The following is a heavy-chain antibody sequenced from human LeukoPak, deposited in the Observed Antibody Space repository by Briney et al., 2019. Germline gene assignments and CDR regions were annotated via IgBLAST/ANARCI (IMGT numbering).Heavy chain of an antibody. J-gene: IGHJ5*02. Sequence: SETLSLTCTVSGYSISSGYYWGWIRQPPGKGLEWIGSIYHSGSTYYNPSLKSRVTISVDTSKNQFSLKLSSVTAADTAVYYCARVGYYYDSSGYYAPWHNWFDPWGQGTLVTVSS. V-gene: IGHV4-38-2*02. CDR2: IYHSGST. CDR3: ARVGYYYDSSGYYAPWHNWFDP. CDR1: GYSISSGYY. D-gene: IGHD3-22*01.